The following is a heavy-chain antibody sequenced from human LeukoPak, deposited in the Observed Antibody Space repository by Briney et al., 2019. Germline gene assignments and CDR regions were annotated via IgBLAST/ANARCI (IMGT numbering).Heavy chain of an antibody. J-gene: IGHJ6*02. CDR3: ARGEMLRFLEWLRGYYYYGMDV. D-gene: IGHD3-3*01. CDR2: ITPLFGTA. CDR1: GGTFIKYT. Sequence: ASVKVSCKASGGTFIKYTISWVRQRPGQGLEWMGGITPLFGTANYAQKFQGRVTMTRNTSISTAYMELSSLRSEDTAVYYCARGEMLRFLEWLRGYYYYGMDVWGQGTTVTVSS. V-gene: IGHV1-69*05.